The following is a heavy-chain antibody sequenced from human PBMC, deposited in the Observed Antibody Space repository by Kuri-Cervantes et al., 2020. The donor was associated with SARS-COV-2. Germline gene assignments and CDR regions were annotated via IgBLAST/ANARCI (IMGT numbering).Heavy chain of an antibody. V-gene: IGHV1-18*01. CDR2: ISAYNGNT. D-gene: IGHD1-26*01. CDR1: GGSFSSYA. Sequence: ASVKVSCKTSGGSFSSYAISWVRQAPGQGLEWMGWISAYNGNTNYAQKLQGRVTMTTDTSTSTAYMELRSLRSGDTAVYYCARGHSALKRELLPFDYWGQGTLVTVSS. J-gene: IGHJ4*02. CDR3: ARGHSALKRELLPFDY.